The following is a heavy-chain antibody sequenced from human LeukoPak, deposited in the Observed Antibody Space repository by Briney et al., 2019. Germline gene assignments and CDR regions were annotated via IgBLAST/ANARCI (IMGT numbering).Heavy chain of an antibody. CDR1: GFTFSNYA. J-gene: IGHJ3*02. CDR2: ISYDGSNK. D-gene: IGHD2-15*01. CDR3: ARALRLGYCSGGSCYSDAFDI. Sequence: GRSRRLSCAASGFTFSNYAIHWVRQAPVKGLEWVAVISYDGSNKYYADSVKGRFTISRDNSKNTLYLQMNSLRAEDTAVYYCARALRLGYCSGGSCYSDAFDIWGQGTMVTVSS. V-gene: IGHV3-30*04.